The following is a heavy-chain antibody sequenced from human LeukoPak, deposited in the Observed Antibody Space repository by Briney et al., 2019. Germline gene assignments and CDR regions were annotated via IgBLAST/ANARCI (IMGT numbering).Heavy chain of an antibody. CDR2: ISPRGGGT. J-gene: IGHJ4*02. CDR1: GFTFSNHG. CDR3: ARDLAWGAFDY. V-gene: IGHV3-23*01. Sequence: GGSLRLSCAASGFTFSNHGMNWVRQAPGKGLEWLSGISPRGGGTYYADSVKGRFTISRDDSKNTLSLQMNSLRVEDTAIYYCARDLAWGAFDYWGQGTLVTVSS. D-gene: IGHD7-27*01.